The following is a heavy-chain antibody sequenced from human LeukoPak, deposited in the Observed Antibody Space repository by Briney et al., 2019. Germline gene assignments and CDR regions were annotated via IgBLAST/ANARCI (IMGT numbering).Heavy chain of an antibody. CDR3: AKDQRGCNYYFDY. CDR1: GFTFSNYS. J-gene: IGHJ4*02. V-gene: IGHV3-21*01. D-gene: IGHD5-24*01. CDR2: ISPSSHYI. Sequence: GGSLRLSCAGSGFTFSNYSINWVRQAPGKGLEWVSSISPSSHYIYYADSVRGRFTISRDNARNSLYLQMNSLRDEDTAVYYCAKDQRGCNYYFDYWGQGTLVTVSS.